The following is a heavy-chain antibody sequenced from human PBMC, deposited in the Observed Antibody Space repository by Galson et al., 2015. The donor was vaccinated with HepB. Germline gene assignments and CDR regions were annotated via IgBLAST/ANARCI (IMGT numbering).Heavy chain of an antibody. V-gene: IGHV2-70*04. D-gene: IGHD1-26*01. CDR1: GFSLSTSGMR. J-gene: IGHJ4*02. CDR2: IDWDDDK. Sequence: PALVKPTQTLTLTCTFSGFSLSTSGMRVSWIRQPPGKALKWLARIDWDDDKFYSTSLKTRLTISKDTSKNQVVLTMTNMDPVDTATYYCARSSGSYDVGRVFDYWGQGTLVTVSS. CDR3: ARSSGSYDVGRVFDY.